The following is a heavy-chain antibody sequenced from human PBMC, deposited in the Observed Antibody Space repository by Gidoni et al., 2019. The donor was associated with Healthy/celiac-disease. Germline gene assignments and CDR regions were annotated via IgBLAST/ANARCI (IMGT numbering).Heavy chain of an antibody. V-gene: IGHV3-23*01. CDR3: AKAEPSYFSLTFRGPTYYFDY. J-gene: IGHJ4*02. CDR1: GFTFSSYA. CDR2: ISGSGGST. D-gene: IGHD3-16*01. Sequence: EVQLLESGGGLVQPGGSLRLSCAASGFTFSSYAMSWVRQAPGKGLEWVSAISGSGGSTYYADSVRGRFTISRDNSKNTLYLQMNSLRAEDTAVYYCAKAEPSYFSLTFRGPTYYFDYWGQGTLVTVSS.